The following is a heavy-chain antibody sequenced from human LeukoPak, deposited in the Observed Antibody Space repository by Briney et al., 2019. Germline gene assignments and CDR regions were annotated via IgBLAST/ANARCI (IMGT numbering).Heavy chain of an antibody. D-gene: IGHD2-2*01. CDR3: ARGSEVVAAANNWFDP. J-gene: IGHJ5*02. CDR2: IKKDGSEK. V-gene: IGHV3-7*01. CDR1: GFTFSNYW. Sequence: PGGSLRLSCAASGFTFSNYWMSWVRQAPGKGLEWVANIKKDGSEKYYVDSVKGRFTISRDNAKTSLYLQMNSLRAEDTAVYYCARGSEVVAAANNWFDPWGQGTLVTVSS.